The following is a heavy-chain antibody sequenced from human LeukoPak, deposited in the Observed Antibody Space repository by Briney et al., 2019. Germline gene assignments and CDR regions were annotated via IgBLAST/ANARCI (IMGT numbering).Heavy chain of an antibody. J-gene: IGHJ4*02. Sequence: PSKTLSLTCTVSGGSISSSSYYWGWIRQPPGKGLEWIGSIYYSGSTYYNPSHKSRVTISVDTSKNQFSLKLSSVTAADTAVYYCARQGYDFWSGLAFDYWGQGTLVTVSS. CDR3: ARQGYDFWSGLAFDY. D-gene: IGHD3-3*01. V-gene: IGHV4-39*01. CDR1: GGSISSSSYY. CDR2: IYYSGST.